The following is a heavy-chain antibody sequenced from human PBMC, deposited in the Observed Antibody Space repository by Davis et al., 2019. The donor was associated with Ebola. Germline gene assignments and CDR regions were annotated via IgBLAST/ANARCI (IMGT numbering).Heavy chain of an antibody. CDR1: GFSFSRFS. CDR2: ISSSTTYT. Sequence: GESLKISCAASGFSFSRFSMNWVRQAPGKGLEWVSSISSSTTYTYYADSLKGRFTISRDNAKNSLYLQMNILTAEDTAVYYCARNYGDYESGVDYWGQGTLVTVSS. D-gene: IGHD4-17*01. J-gene: IGHJ4*02. V-gene: IGHV3-21*01. CDR3: ARNYGDYESGVDY.